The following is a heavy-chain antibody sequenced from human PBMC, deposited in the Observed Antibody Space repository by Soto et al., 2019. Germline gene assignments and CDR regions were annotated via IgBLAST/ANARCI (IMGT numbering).Heavy chain of an antibody. V-gene: IGHV1-69*13. CDR3: ARASLQYCSGGSCYPHY. J-gene: IGHJ4*02. Sequence: ASVKVSCKASGGTFSSYAISWVRQAPGQGLEWMGGIIPIFGTANYAQKFQGRVTITADESTSTAYMELSSLRSEDTAVYYCARASLQYCSGGSCYPHYRAQRTLVTVSS. D-gene: IGHD2-15*01. CDR2: IIPIFGTA. CDR1: GGTFSSYA.